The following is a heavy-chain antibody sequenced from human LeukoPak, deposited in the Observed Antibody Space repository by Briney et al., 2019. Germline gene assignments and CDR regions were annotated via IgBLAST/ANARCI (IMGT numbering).Heavy chain of an antibody. CDR2: VYTNGGT. V-gene: IGHV4-4*07. J-gene: IGHJ5*02. CDR3: ARLWFGELNRGALFDP. D-gene: IGHD3-10*01. Sequence: SETLSPTCVVSGGSISTDFWSWIRQPAGKGLEWIGRVYTNGGTNYNPSLKSRVTISIDTAKNQISLKVRSVTAADTAVYYCARLWFGELNRGALFDPWGQGTLVTVSS. CDR1: GGSISTDF.